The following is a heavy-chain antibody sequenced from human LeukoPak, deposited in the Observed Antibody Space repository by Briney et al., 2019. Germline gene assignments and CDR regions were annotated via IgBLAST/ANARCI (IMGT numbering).Heavy chain of an antibody. CDR2: IYHSGST. Sequence: PSETLSLTCTVSGYSISSGYYWGWIRQPPGKGLEWIGSIYHSGSTYYNPSLKSRVTISVDTSKNQFSLKLSSVTAADTAVYYCARGPDKRSWYFNYMDVWGKGTTVTVSS. J-gene: IGHJ6*03. D-gene: IGHD6-13*01. CDR1: GYSISSGYY. V-gene: IGHV4-38-2*02. CDR3: ARGPDKRSWYFNYMDV.